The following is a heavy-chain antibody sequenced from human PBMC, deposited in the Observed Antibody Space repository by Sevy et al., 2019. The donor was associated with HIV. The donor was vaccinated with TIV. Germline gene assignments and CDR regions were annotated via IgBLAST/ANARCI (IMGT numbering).Heavy chain of an antibody. CDR1: GFTFSRYW. D-gene: IGHD2-2*01. V-gene: IGHV3-7*03. CDR2: IKVDGSEK. Sequence: GGSLRLSCAASGFTFSRYWMSWVRQAPGKGLEWVANIKVDGSEKYYVDSVKGRFTISRDNAKNSLYLQMNSLRAEDTAVYYCARDSSPISCLWGMAVWGQGTTVSDSS. J-gene: IGHJ6*02. CDR3: ARDSSPISCLWGMAV.